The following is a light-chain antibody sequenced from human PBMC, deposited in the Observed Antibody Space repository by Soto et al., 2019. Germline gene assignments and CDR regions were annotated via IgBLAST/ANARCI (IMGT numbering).Light chain of an antibody. CDR3: QQYGSSFRYT. J-gene: IGKJ2*01. CDR2: GAS. V-gene: IGKV3-20*01. CDR1: QSVNGNY. Sequence: EIVLTQSPGPLSLSPGERATLSCRASQSVNGNYLTWYQQKPGQAPRLLIYGASSRATGIPDRFSGSGSGTDFTLTISRLEPEDFAVYYCQQYGSSFRYTFGQGTKLEIK.